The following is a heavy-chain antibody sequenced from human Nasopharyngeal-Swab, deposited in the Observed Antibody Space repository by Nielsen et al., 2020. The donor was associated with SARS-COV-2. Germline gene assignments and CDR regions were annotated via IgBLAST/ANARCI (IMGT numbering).Heavy chain of an antibody. Sequence: SETLSLTCTVSGGSINSGSIRSDYRSGNRQPPGKGLEWIGYFSYTGITKYNPSLKSRVTISVDMSKNQFSLKLSSVAAADTAVYYCAREVVGGLVDSWGQGTLVTVSS. D-gene: IGHD1-26*01. V-gene: IGHV4-61*01. J-gene: IGHJ4*02. CDR3: AREVVGGLVDS. CDR2: FSYTGIT. CDR1: GGSINSGSIRSDY.